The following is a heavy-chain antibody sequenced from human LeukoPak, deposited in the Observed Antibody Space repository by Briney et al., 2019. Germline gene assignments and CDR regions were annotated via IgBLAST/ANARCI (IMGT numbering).Heavy chain of an antibody. Sequence: GGSLRLSCAASGFTFNDYAMYWVRQAPGKGLEWVSGISWHGGTIGYADSVKGRFTISRDNAKNSLYLQMNSLRAEDTAVYYCARVGLWLPYSFDYWGQGTLVTVSS. CDR2: ISWHGGTI. V-gene: IGHV3-9*01. J-gene: IGHJ4*02. CDR1: GFTFNDYA. D-gene: IGHD5-18*01. CDR3: ARVGLWLPYSFDY.